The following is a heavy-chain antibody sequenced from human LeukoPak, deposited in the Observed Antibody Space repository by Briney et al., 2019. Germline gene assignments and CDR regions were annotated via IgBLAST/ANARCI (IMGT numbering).Heavy chain of an antibody. D-gene: IGHD3-3*01. J-gene: IGHJ3*02. CDR3: AKDGLTIFGVINDAFDI. V-gene: IGHV3-23*01. Sequence: DPGGSLRLSCAVSGFTCGTYAMSWVRQAPGKGLEWVSTISASGGTTYYADSVKGRFTISRDDFKNTLYLQMNTLRAEDTALYYCAKDGLTIFGVINDAFDIWGQGTMVTVSS. CDR2: ISASGGTT. CDR1: GFTCGTYA.